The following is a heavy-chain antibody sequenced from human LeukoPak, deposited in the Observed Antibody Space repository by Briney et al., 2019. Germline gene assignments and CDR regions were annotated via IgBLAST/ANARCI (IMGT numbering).Heavy chain of an antibody. Sequence: GGSLRLSCAASGFTFSSYSMNWVRQAPGKGLEWVSSISSSSSYIYYADSVKGRFTISRDNAKNSLYLQMNSPRAEDTAVYYCAREVENSSGWYSHFDYWGQGTLVTVSS. J-gene: IGHJ4*02. CDR3: AREVENSSGWYSHFDY. CDR1: GFTFSSYS. V-gene: IGHV3-21*01. D-gene: IGHD6-19*01. CDR2: ISSSSSYI.